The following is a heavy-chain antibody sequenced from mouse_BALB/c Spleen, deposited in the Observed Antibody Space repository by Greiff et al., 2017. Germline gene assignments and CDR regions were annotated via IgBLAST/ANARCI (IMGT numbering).Heavy chain of an antibody. CDR1: GYTFTEYT. D-gene: IGHD2-2*01. J-gene: IGHJ4*01. V-gene: IGHV1-18*01. Sequence: VQLKESGPELVKPGASVKISCKTSGYTFTEYTMHWVKQSHGKSLEWIGGINPNNGGTSYNQKFKGKATLTVDKSSSTAYMELRSLTSEDSAVYYCARGSWLVYYAMDYWGQGTSVTVSS. CDR3: ARGSWLVYYAMDY. CDR2: INPNNGGT.